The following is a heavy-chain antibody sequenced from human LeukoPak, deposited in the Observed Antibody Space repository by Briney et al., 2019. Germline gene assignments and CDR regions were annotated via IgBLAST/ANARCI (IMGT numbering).Heavy chain of an antibody. D-gene: IGHD6-13*01. CDR2: ISSNGNYI. J-gene: IGHJ4*02. CDR1: GFTFNTYA. V-gene: IGHV3-21*01. CDR3: ARDGAAAGTFDY. Sequence: GGSLRLSCAASGFTFNTYAMNWVRQAPGKGLEWISSISSNGNYIYYADSLKGRFTVSRDNANNSLYVQMISLRAEDTAVYYCARDGAAAGTFDYWGQGTLVTVSS.